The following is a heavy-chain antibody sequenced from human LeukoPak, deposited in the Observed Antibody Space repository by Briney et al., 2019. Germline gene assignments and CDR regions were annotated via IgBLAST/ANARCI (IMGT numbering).Heavy chain of an antibody. D-gene: IGHD5-18*01. CDR3: ARDGTVTDAFDF. Sequence: LTGGSLRLSCAASGFTFDDYGMSWVRQAPGKGLEWVSGINWNGGSTGYADSVKGRFTISRDNAKNSLYLQMNSLRAEDTALYYCARDGTVTDAFDFWGQGTMVTVSS. CDR1: GFTFDDYG. J-gene: IGHJ3*01. CDR2: INWNGGST. V-gene: IGHV3-20*04.